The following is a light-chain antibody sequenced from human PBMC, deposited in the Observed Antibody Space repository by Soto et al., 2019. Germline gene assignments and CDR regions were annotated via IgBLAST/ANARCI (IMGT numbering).Light chain of an antibody. Sequence: QSALTQPPSASGSPGQSVTISCTGTSSDIGGYNSVSWYQQHPGKAPRLMIYEVNKRPSGVPDRFSGSKSGYTASLTVSGLQTEDEAFYYCSSSPVIYHYLVFGGGTKLTVL. V-gene: IGLV2-8*01. CDR2: EVN. CDR1: SSDIGGYNS. J-gene: IGLJ3*02. CDR3: SSSPVIYHYLV.